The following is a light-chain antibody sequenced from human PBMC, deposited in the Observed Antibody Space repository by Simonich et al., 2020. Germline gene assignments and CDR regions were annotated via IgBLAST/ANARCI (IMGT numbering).Light chain of an antibody. CDR2: RNH. CDR3: SSYTSRSTL. J-gene: IGLJ3*02. Sequence: QSVLTQPPSASGTPGQRVTISCSGSSSNIGSNTVNWYQQLPGTAPKPLIYRNHQRPSVVPDRYSGSKSGNTASLTISGLQAEDEADYYCSSYTSRSTLFGGGTKLTVL. V-gene: IGLV1-44*01. CDR1: SSNIGSNT.